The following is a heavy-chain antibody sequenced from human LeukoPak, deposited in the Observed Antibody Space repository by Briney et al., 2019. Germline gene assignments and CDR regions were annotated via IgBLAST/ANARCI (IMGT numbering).Heavy chain of an antibody. CDR1: GFTFSSYA. Sequence: TGGSLRLSCAASGFTFSSYAMSWVRQAPGKGLEWVSAVRGSGDFTYYADSVKGRFTISRDNSKNTLYLQMNSLRAEDTVVYYCAKEGHHSAPYVDYSGQGTLVTVSS. CDR2: VRGSGDFT. D-gene: IGHD3-10*02. J-gene: IGHJ4*02. V-gene: IGHV3-23*01. CDR3: AKEGHHSAPYVDY.